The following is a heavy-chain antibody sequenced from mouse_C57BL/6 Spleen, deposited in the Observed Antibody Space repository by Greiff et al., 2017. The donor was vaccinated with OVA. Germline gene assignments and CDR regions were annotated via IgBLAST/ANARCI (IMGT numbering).Heavy chain of an antibody. J-gene: IGHJ3*01. Sequence: QQPGAELVKPGASVKLSCKASGYTFTSYWMQWVKQRPGQGLEWIGEIDPSDSYTNYNQKFKGKATLTVDTSSSTAYMQLSSLTSEDSAVYYCARGGGSSYAWFAYWGQGTLVTVPA. CDR2: IDPSDSYT. D-gene: IGHD1-1*01. CDR3: ARGGGSSYAWFAY. CDR1: GYTFTSYW. V-gene: IGHV1-50*01.